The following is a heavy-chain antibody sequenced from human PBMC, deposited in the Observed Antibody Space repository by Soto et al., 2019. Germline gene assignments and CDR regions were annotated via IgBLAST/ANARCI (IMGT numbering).Heavy chain of an antibody. CDR2: IAPIFGTP. Sequence: QVQLVQSGPEVKKAGSSVRVSCKASGGTFSNYAISWVRQAPGQGLEWMGGIAPIFGTPNYAQNFQGRVTITADESTSTAYMELSGLRSEDTALYYGARANVGATFGHYYDAMDVWGQGTTVTVSS. D-gene: IGHD3-10*01. V-gene: IGHV1-69*12. CDR3: ARANVGATFGHYYDAMDV. J-gene: IGHJ6*02. CDR1: GGTFSNYA.